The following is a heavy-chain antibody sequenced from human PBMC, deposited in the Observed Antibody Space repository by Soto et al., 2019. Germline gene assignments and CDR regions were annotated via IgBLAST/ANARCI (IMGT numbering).Heavy chain of an antibody. CDR2: ISSSTRYT. D-gene: IGHD3-9*01. V-gene: IGHV3-11*06. J-gene: IGHJ4*02. CDR3: ARVPYDILWADQPEDKYYFDY. CDR1: GFTFSDYY. Sequence: GGSLRPSCAASGFTFSDYYMSWSRQAPGKGLEWVSYISSSTRYTSYADSAKGPFTISRDNAKNSLYLRMTSLRAEDTAVYYCARVPYDILWADQPEDKYYFDYWGQGTLVTVSS.